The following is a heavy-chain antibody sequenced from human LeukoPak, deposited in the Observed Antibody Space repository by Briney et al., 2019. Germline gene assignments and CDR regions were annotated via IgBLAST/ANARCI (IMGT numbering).Heavy chain of an antibody. V-gene: IGHV1-8*01. Sequence: ASVKLSFTASGYTFTSYDINWVRQATGPGLERMGWMNPNSGNTVYAQKFQVRVTMTRNTSRSTAYMELSSRRSEDTAVYYCASGEVGAVTFDYWGQGTLVTVSS. D-gene: IGHD1-26*01. J-gene: IGHJ4*02. CDR1: GYTFTSYD. CDR3: ASGEVGAVTFDY. CDR2: MNPNSGNT.